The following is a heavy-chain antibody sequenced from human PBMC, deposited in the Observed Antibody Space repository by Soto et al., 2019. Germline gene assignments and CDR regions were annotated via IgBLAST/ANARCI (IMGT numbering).Heavy chain of an antibody. CDR3: ASPGCSSTSCPGYYYYYYGMDV. Sequence: ASVKVSCKASGYTFTGYYMHWVRQAPGQGLEWMGWINPNSGGTNYAQKFQGRVTMTRDTSISTAYMELSRLRSDDTAVYYCASPGCSSTSCPGYYYYYYGMDVWGQGTTVTVSS. CDR1: GYTFTGYY. V-gene: IGHV1-2*02. D-gene: IGHD2-2*01. J-gene: IGHJ6*02. CDR2: INPNSGGT.